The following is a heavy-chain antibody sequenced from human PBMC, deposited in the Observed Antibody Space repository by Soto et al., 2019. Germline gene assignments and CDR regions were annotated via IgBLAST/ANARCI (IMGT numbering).Heavy chain of an antibody. J-gene: IGHJ4*02. CDR3: GPRGAVAPRGY. D-gene: IGHD2-15*01. CDR2: INHIGYT. Sequence: SETLSLTCAVSGGSFSDFYWTWIRQLPGKGLEWIGEINHIGYTNYNPSLESRVAISVDTSKNQFSLNLRSLTAADTAVYYCGPRGAVAPRGYWGQGTLVTVSS. CDR1: GGSFSDFY. V-gene: IGHV4-34*01.